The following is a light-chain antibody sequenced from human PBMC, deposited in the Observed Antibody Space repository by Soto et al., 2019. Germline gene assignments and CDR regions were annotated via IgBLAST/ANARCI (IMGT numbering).Light chain of an antibody. CDR2: DAS. CDR1: QSVSSY. CDR3: QQSSSSPIT. Sequence: EIVLTQSPSTLSLSPGERSTLSCVASQSVSSYLAWYQQKPGQAPRLLIYDASNRATGIPARFSGSGSGTDFTLTISRLEAEDFAVYYCQQSSSSPITFGQGTRLE. V-gene: IGKV3-11*01. J-gene: IGKJ5*01.